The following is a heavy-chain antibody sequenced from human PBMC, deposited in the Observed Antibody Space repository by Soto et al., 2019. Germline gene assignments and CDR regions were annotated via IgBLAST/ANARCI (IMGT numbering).Heavy chain of an antibody. J-gene: IGHJ4*02. CDR3: AREDILGTRSFDY. V-gene: IGHV3-48*02. CDR2: ISSNSVTI. CDR1: GFIFSKYS. D-gene: IGHD1-26*01. Sequence: RSLRLSCGASGFIFSKYSMNWVRQAPGKGLEWLSYISSNSVTIYYADSVRGRFTIFRDNAKNSLYLQMNSLRDEDTAVYYCAREDILGTRSFDYWGQGALVTVSS.